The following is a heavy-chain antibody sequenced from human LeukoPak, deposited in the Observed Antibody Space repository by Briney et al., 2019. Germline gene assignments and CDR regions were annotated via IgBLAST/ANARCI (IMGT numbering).Heavy chain of an antibody. J-gene: IGHJ4*02. CDR3: ARDTGIQLWLHYFDY. CDR1: GGSFSGYY. Sequence: PSETLSLTCAVYGGSFSGYYWSWIRQPPGKGLEWIGSIYHSGSTYYNPSLKSRVTISVDTSENQFSLKLSSVTAADTAVYYCARDTGIQLWLHYFDYWGQGTLVTVSS. D-gene: IGHD5-18*01. V-gene: IGHV4-34*01. CDR2: IYHSGST.